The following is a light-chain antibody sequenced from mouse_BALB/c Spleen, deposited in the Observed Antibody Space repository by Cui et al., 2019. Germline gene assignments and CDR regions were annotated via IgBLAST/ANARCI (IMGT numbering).Light chain of an antibody. CDR2: AAS. Sequence: DIVLTQSTASLTVSLGQRATISCRASESADNYGISFMNWFQQKPGQPPKLLIYAASNQGSGVPARFSGSGSGTDFSLNIHTMEEDDTARYFCQQSKEVPWTFGGGTKLEIK. V-gene: IGKV3-2*01. CDR3: QQSKEVPWT. J-gene: IGKJ1*01. CDR1: ESADNYGISF.